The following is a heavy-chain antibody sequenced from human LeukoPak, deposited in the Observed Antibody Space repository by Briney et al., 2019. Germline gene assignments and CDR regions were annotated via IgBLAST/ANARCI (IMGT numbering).Heavy chain of an antibody. D-gene: IGHD3-22*01. Sequence: PSETLSLTCTVSGGSISSYYWSWIRQPPGKGLEWIGYIYYSGSTNYNPSLKSRVTISVDTSKNQFSLKLSSVTAADTAVYYCARDNMGEYYYDSSGYFDYWGQGTLVTVSS. CDR1: GGSISSYY. CDR3: ARDNMGEYYYDSSGYFDY. J-gene: IGHJ4*02. V-gene: IGHV4-59*01. CDR2: IYYSGST.